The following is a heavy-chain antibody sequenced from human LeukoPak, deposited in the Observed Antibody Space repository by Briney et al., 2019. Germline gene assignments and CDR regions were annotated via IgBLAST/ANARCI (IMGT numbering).Heavy chain of an antibody. CDR1: GFTFSSYS. D-gene: IGHD3-10*01. Sequence: GGSLRLSCAASGFTFSSYSMNWVRQAPGKGLEWVSSISSSSSYIYYADSVKGRFTISRDNAKNSLYLQMNSLRAEDTAVYYCAKDYYALLWFGEFNRKYYFDYWGQGTLVTVSS. CDR2: ISSSSSYI. J-gene: IGHJ4*02. CDR3: AKDYYALLWFGEFNRKYYFDY. V-gene: IGHV3-21*04.